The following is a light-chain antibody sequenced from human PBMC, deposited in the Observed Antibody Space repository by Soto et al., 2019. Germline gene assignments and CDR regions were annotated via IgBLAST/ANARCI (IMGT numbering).Light chain of an antibody. CDR1: SSDVGAYEF. CDR3: CSYTSTNTRV. CDR2: NVN. Sequence: QSALTQPASVSGSPGQSITISCTGTSSDVGAYEFVSWYQQDPGKAPKLIIYNVNNRPSGVSDRFSGSKSGNTASLTISGLQAEDEADYYCCSYTSTNTRVFGGGTQLTVL. J-gene: IGLJ2*01. V-gene: IGLV2-14*01.